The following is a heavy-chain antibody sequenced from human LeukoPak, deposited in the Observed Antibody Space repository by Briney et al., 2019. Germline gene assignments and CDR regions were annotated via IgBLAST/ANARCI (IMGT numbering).Heavy chain of an antibody. J-gene: IGHJ4*02. D-gene: IGHD6-6*01. CDR1: GGSFSGYY. Sequence: SETLSLTCAVYGGSFSGYYWSWIRQPPGKGLEWIGEINHSGSTNYNPSLKSRVTISVDTSKNQFSLKLSSVTAADTAVYYCASGTGIAARPLDYWGQGALVTVSS. V-gene: IGHV4-34*01. CDR3: ASGTGIAARPLDY. CDR2: INHSGST.